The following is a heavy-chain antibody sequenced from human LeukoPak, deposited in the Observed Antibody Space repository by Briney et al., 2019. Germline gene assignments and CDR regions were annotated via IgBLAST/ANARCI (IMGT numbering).Heavy chain of an antibody. V-gene: IGHV4-4*07. J-gene: IGHJ4*02. CDR1: GGSISSYY. Sequence: PSETLSLTCTVSGGSISSYYWSWIRQPAGKGLEWIGRIYTSGSTNYNPSLKSRVTMSVDTSKNKFSLKLTSVTAADTAVYYCARDLGVYGVVYFDYWGQGTLVTVSS. D-gene: IGHD3-16*01. CDR2: IYTSGST. CDR3: ARDLGVYGVVYFDY.